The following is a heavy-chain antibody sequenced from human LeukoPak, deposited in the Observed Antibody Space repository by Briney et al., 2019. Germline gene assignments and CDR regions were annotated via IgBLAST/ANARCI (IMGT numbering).Heavy chain of an antibody. J-gene: IGHJ4*02. CDR3: ARVYRQYCSSTSCYIFSGYFDY. Sequence: GASVKVSCKASGYTSTSYYMHWVRQAPGQGLEWMGIINPSGGSTSYAQKFQGRVTMTRDTSTSTVYMELSSLRSEDTAVYYCARVYRQYCSSTSCYIFSGYFDYWGQGTLVTVSS. CDR2: INPSGGST. D-gene: IGHD2-2*02. V-gene: IGHV1-46*01. CDR1: GYTSTSYY.